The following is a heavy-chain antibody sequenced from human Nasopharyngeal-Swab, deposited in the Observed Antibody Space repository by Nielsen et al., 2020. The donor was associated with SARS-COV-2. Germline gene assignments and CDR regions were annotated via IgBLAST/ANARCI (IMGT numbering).Heavy chain of an antibody. Sequence: GGSLRLSCEASGFSFPTHGMHWVRQAPGKRPEWVALIWFDGSNKYFADSVKGRFTISRDNSKNTVYLLMSSLRAEDTAVYYCARDPGAFAEAVAWSDPWGQGTLVTVSS. V-gene: IGHV3-33*01. CDR1: GFSFPTHG. J-gene: IGHJ5*02. D-gene: IGHD6-19*01. CDR3: ARDPGAFAEAVAWSDP. CDR2: IWFDGSNK.